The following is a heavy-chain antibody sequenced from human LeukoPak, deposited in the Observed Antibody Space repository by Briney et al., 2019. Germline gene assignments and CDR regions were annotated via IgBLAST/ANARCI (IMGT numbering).Heavy chain of an antibody. CDR3: AKLILGSYYNQKSYYFDY. CDR2: ISGSGGST. Sequence: PGGSLRLSCADSGFTFRSYAMSWVRQAPGKGLEWVSAISGSGGSTYYADSVKGRFTISRDNSKNTLYLQMNSLRAEDTAVYYCAKLILGSYYNQKSYYFDYWGQGTLVTVSS. V-gene: IGHV3-23*01. D-gene: IGHD3-10*01. CDR1: GFTFRSYA. J-gene: IGHJ4*02.